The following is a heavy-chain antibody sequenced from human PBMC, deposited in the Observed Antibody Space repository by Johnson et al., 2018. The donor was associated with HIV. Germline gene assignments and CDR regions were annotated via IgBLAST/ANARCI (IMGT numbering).Heavy chain of an antibody. Sequence: VQLVESGGGLVQPGGSLRLSCAASVFTFSSYAMSWVRQAPGKGLEWVSGINWNGGSTGYADSVKGRFTISRDNSKTTLYLQMNSLRAEDTAVYYCARDATYYYDSSGYHDAFDIWGQGTMVTVSS. CDR2: INWNGGST. V-gene: IGHV3-23*04. J-gene: IGHJ3*02. D-gene: IGHD3-22*01. CDR3: ARDATYYYDSSGYHDAFDI. CDR1: VFTFSSYA.